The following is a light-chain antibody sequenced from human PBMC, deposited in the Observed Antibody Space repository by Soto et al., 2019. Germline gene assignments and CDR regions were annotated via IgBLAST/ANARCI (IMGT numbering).Light chain of an antibody. CDR3: ATWGNSLSAVV. CDR2: DTN. Sequence: QSVLTQPPSVSAAPGQKVTISCSGSSSNIGNNFVSWYQQLPGTAPKLLIYDTNKRPSGIPDRFSGSKSGTSATLGITGLQTGDEADYYCATWGNSLSAVVFGGGTKLTVL. J-gene: IGLJ2*01. CDR1: SSNIGNNF. V-gene: IGLV1-51*01.